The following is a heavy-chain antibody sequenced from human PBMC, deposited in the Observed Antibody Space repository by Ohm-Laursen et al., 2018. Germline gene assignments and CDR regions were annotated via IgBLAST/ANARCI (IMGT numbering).Heavy chain of an antibody. CDR2: IFYSGST. D-gene: IGHD3-3*01. V-gene: IGHV4-59*01. CDR1: GGSISGFY. J-gene: IGHJ4*02. CDR3: ARASGAGSGYYDVADY. Sequence: PSQTLSLTCTVSGGSISGFYWSWIRQPPGKGLEWIGYIFYSGSTNYNPSLKSRVTISVDTSKNQFSLKLSSVTAADTAVYYCARASGAGSGYYDVADYWGQGTLVTVSS.